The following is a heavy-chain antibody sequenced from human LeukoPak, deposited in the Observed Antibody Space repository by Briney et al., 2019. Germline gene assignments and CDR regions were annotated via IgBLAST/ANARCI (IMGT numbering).Heavy chain of an antibody. CDR3: ARGYSYGSDYYYGMDV. Sequence: GASVKVSCKASGYTFTSYYMHWVRQAPGQGLEWMGIINPSGGSTSYAQKFQGRVTMTRDTSTSTVYMELSSLRSEDTAVYYCARGYSYGSDYYYGMDVWGQGTTVTVSS. J-gene: IGHJ6*02. D-gene: IGHD5-18*01. CDR2: INPSGGST. CDR1: GYTFTSYY. V-gene: IGHV1-46*01.